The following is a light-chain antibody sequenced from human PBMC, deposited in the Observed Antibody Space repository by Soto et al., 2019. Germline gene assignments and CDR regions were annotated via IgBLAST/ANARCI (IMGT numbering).Light chain of an antibody. CDR1: QDISNW. Sequence: DIQMTQSPSTLSASVGDRVTITCRASQDISNWLAWYQQKPGIAPRLLIYDASTLDSWVPSRFSGSGSGTEITLTISSLQPDDFATYYCQQYNSYAPYTFGQGTKLEIK. J-gene: IGKJ2*01. CDR2: DAS. CDR3: QQYNSYAPYT. V-gene: IGKV1-5*01.